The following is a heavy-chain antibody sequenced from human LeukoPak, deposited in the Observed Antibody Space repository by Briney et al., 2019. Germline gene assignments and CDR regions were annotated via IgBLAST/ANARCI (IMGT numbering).Heavy chain of an antibody. Sequence: KPSETLSLTCGVSSGSLSGYYWRWIRQPPGGGLEWLGEITHSGSPNYNPSLKSRVTISGDTSKKQFSLNLKSVTAADTGAYYCARGVDLWGRGTPVTVCS. V-gene: IGHV4-34*01. CDR3: ARGVDL. CDR1: SGSLSGYY. CDR2: ITHSGSP. J-gene: IGHJ2*01.